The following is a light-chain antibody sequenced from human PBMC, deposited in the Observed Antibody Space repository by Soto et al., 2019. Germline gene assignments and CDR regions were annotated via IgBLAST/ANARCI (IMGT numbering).Light chain of an antibody. CDR2: KAS. CDR1: QSISSW. CDR3: QQYDTYWT. Sequence: IQMTQSPSTLSASVGDRVTITCRASQSISSWLAWYQQKPGKAPNLLIYKASSLKSGVPSRFSGSGSGTEFTLTISSLQPDDFATYYCQQYDTYWTFGQGTKVDIK. J-gene: IGKJ1*01. V-gene: IGKV1-5*03.